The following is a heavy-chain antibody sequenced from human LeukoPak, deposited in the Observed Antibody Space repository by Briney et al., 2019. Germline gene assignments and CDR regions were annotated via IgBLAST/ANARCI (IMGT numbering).Heavy chain of an antibody. Sequence: GGSLRLSCAASGFTFSSYWMHWVRPAPGKGLVWVSRINSDGSSTSYADSVKGRFTISRDNAKNTLYLQMNSLRAEDTAVYYCARVRFSYYFDYWGQGTLVTVSS. CDR1: GFTFSSYW. CDR3: ARVRFSYYFDY. V-gene: IGHV3-74*01. J-gene: IGHJ4*02. D-gene: IGHD3-3*01. CDR2: INSDGSST.